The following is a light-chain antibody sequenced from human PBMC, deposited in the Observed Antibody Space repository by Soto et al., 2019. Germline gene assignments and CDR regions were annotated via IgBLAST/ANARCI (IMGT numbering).Light chain of an antibody. CDR2: GAS. J-gene: IGKJ2*01. V-gene: IGKV3-20*01. Sequence: EIVLTQSPGTLSLSPGERATLSCRASQSVRSSYLAWYQHKPGQAPRLLIYGASSRATGIPDRFSGSGSGTGFTLTISRLAPEDFAVYYCQQYGSSPLYIFGPGTKLEIK. CDR1: QSVRSSY. CDR3: QQYGSSPLYI.